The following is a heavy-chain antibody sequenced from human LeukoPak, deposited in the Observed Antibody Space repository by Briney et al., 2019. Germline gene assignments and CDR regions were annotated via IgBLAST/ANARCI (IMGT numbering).Heavy chain of an antibody. CDR1: GGSISSSSYY. V-gene: IGHV4-39*01. CDR3: AGHNPADFDWLLSNFDY. Sequence: SETLSLTCTVSGGSISSSSYYWGWIRQPPGKGLEWIGSIYYSGSTYYNPSLKSRVTISVDTSKNQFSLKLSSVTAADTAVYYCAGHNPADFDWLLSNFDYWGQGTLVTVSS. CDR2: IYYSGST. D-gene: IGHD3-9*01. J-gene: IGHJ4*02.